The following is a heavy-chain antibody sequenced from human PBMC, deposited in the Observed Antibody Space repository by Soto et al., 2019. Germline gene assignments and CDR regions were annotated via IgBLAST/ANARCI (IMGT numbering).Heavy chain of an antibody. V-gene: IGHV4-59*02. D-gene: IGHD6-13*01. CDR3: ARRGSIWYSWFDP. CDR1: GAYVTTYY. Sequence: SETLSLTCNVSGAYVTTYYWSWIRQSPGKGLEWIGYISNSGNTNYNPSLKSRVTISLDTSKNHFSLKMRSVTAADTAVYYCARRGSIWYSWFDPWGQGTLVTSPQ. J-gene: IGHJ5*02. CDR2: ISNSGNT.